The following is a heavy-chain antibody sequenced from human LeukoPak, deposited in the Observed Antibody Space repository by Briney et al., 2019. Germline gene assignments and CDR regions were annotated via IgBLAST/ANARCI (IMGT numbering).Heavy chain of an antibody. CDR1: AFTLSSYA. CDR3: AKGQGPSVTEAAGADY. V-gene: IGHV3-23*01. D-gene: IGHD6-13*01. CDR2: ISSRGGST. J-gene: IGHJ4*02. Sequence: GGSLRLSCAASAFTLSSYAMSWVRQAPGKGLEWVSVISSRGGSTYYGDSVKGRLTISRDNSKNTLYLQMNSMRAEDTAVYYCAKGQGPSVTEAAGADYWGQGTLVTVSS.